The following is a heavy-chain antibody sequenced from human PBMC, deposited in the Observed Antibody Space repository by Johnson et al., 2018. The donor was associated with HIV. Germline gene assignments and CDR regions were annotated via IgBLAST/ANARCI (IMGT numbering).Heavy chain of an antibody. D-gene: IGHD3-22*01. V-gene: IGHV3-74*01. CDR3: AKDRGGYYDSSGYGAFDI. Sequence: VQLVESGGGLVQPGGSLRLSCAASGFTFSSYWMHWVRHAPGKGLVWVSRINSDGSSTSYADSVKGRFTISRDNSKNTLYLQMNSLRAEDTAVYYCAKDRGGYYDSSGYGAFDIWGQGTMVTVSS. J-gene: IGHJ3*02. CDR1: GFTFSSYW. CDR2: INSDGSST.